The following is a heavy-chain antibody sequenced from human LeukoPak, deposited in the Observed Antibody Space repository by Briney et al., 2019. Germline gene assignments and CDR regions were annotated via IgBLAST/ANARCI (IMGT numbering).Heavy chain of an antibody. J-gene: IGHJ4*02. CDR3: ARHVRLRGYNPKHKIDY. V-gene: IGHV4-34*01. CDR2: INHSGST. CDR1: GGSFSGYY. D-gene: IGHD5-24*01. Sequence: PSETLSLTCAVYGGSFSGYYWSWIRQPPGKGLEWIGEINHSGSTNYNPSLKSRVTISVDTSKNQFSLKLSSVTAADTAVYYCARHVRLRGYNPKHKIDYWGQGTLVTVSS.